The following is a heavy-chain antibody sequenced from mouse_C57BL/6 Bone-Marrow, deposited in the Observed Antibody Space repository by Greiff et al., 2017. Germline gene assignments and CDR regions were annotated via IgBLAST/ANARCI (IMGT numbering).Heavy chain of an antibody. CDR3: ARTYYSNYWDIDV. CDR1: GYTFTSYW. V-gene: IGHV1-55*01. D-gene: IGHD2-5*01. J-gene: IGHJ1*03. Sequence: VQLQQPGAELVKPGASVKMSCKASGYTFTSYWITWVKQRPGQGLEWIGDIYPGSGSTNYNEKFKSKATLTVDTSSSTAYLQLSSLTSEDSAVYYRARTYYSNYWDIDVWGTGTTVTVSS. CDR2: IYPGSGST.